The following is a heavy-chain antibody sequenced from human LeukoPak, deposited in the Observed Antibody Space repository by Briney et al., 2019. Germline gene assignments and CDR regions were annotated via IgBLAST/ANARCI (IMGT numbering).Heavy chain of an antibody. V-gene: IGHV3-30*18. CDR3: AKDLSQPGIAAAGPLDY. CDR1: GFSFSNYG. J-gene: IGHJ4*02. CDR2: ISYDGSNK. D-gene: IGHD6-13*01. Sequence: PGGSLRLSCAASGFSFSNYGLHWVRQAPGKGLEWVAVISYDGSNKYYADSVKGRFTISRDNSKNTLYLQMNSLRAEDTAVYYCAKDLSQPGIAAAGPLDYWGQGTLVTVSS.